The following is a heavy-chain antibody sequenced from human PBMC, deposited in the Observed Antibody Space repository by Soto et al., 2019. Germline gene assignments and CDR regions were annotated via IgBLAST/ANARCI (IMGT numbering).Heavy chain of an antibody. CDR3: AKLDYSGSYFYY. V-gene: IGHV3-30*18. Sequence: QPGGSLRLSCAASGFTFSSYGMHWVRQAPGKGLEWVAVISYDGSNKYYADSVKGRFTISRDNSKNTLYLQMNSLRAEDTAVYYFAKLDYSGSYFYYCGQGTLVTVSA. CDR1: GFTFSSYG. CDR2: ISYDGSNK. J-gene: IGHJ4*02. D-gene: IGHD1-26*01.